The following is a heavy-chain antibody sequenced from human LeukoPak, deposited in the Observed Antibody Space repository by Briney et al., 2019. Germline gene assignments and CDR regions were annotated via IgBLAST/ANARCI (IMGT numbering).Heavy chain of an antibody. CDR2: ISYDGSNK. V-gene: IGHV3-30*04. J-gene: IGHJ4*02. CDR1: GFTFSWYA. Sequence: GGSLRLSCAASGFTFSWYAMHWVSQAPGKGLEWVAVISYDGSNKYYADSVKGRFTISRDNSKNTLYLQMNSLRAEDTAVYYCARDAHYYGSGSPEGYWGQGTLVTVSS. CDR3: ARDAHYYGSGSPEGY. D-gene: IGHD3-10*01.